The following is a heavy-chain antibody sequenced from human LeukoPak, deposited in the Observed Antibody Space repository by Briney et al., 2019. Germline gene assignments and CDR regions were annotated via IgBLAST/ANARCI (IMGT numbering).Heavy chain of an antibody. CDR3: ASYYYDSSGYYLPMDY. CDR2: IYYSGST. Sequence: SETLSLTCTVSGGSISTYYWSWIRQPPGKGLEWIGYIYYSGSTNYNPSLESRVTISVDTSKNQFSLKPSSVTAADTAVYYCASYYYDSSGYYLPMDYWGQGTLVTVSS. V-gene: IGHV4-59*08. D-gene: IGHD3-22*01. J-gene: IGHJ4*02. CDR1: GGSISTYY.